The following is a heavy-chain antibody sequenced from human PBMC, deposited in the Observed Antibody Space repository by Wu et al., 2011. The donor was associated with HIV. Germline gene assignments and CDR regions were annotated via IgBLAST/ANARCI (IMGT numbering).Heavy chain of an antibody. Sequence: QVQLVQSGAEVREPGSSVKVSCQASGGTLRKYAFSWVRQAPGQGLEWLGGIRTYNGETNYAQNLQGRVTVTTDTSTSTVYMEVRSLRSDDTAVYYCARDPPGYPYYFDYWGQGTLVTVSS. CDR2: IRTYNGET. D-gene: IGHD5-12*01. J-gene: IGHJ4*02. CDR1: GGTLRKYA. CDR3: ARDPPGYPYYFDY. V-gene: IGHV1-18*01.